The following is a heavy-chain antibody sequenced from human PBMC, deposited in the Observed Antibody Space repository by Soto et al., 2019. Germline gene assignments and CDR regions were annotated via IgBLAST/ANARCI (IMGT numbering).Heavy chain of an antibody. V-gene: IGHV2-26*01. CDR2: IDSSGEK. Sequence: QVTLKESGPVLVNPTETLTLRCTVSGLSITDSEMGVSWIRQPPGQPLEWLAKIDSSGEKTYRTFLKSRLAIPKDTSKSQIVLTMTNMDPADTATYYCARRHLAVAVSPWFDPWGQGIPVTVSS. CDR3: ARRHLAVAVSPWFDP. CDR1: GLSITDSEMG. D-gene: IGHD6-19*01. J-gene: IGHJ5*02.